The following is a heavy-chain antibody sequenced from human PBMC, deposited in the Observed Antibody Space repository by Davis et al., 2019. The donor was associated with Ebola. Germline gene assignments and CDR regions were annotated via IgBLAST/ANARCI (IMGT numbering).Heavy chain of an antibody. D-gene: IGHD6-19*01. CDR2: ISWNSGSQ. J-gene: IGHJ4*02. Sequence: PGGSLRLSCAAAGFTFDDYAMHWVRPAPGKGLEWVSGISWNSGSQGYADSVRGRFTISRDNAKNALYLQMNSLRPEDTALYYCVKDTYTSGWLNCFDHWGQGTLVTVSS. CDR3: VKDTYTSGWLNCFDH. CDR1: GFTFDDYA. V-gene: IGHV3-9*01.